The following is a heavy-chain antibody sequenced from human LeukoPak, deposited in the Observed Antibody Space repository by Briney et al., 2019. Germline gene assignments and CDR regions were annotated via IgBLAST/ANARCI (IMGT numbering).Heavy chain of an antibody. CDR1: GFTFSSYS. D-gene: IGHD1-26*01. J-gene: IGHJ3*02. CDR2: ISSSSSYI. Sequence: GGSLRLSCAAAGFTFSSYSMNWVRQAPGQGLEWVSSISSSSSYIYYADSVKVRFTISRDNAKNSLYLQMNSLRAEDTALYYCAKDIGRFPHALDIWGQGTMVTVSS. V-gene: IGHV3-21*04. CDR3: AKDIGRFPHALDI.